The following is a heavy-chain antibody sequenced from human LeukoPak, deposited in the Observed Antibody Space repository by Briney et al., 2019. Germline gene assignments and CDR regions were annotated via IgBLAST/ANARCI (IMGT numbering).Heavy chain of an antibody. Sequence: GGSLRLSCAASGFTFSSYSMHWARQAPGKGLEWVALMSNDGGNIQYAESAKGRFTISRDNSKNTLYLQMNSLRDEDTAVYFCARGGGSGAYLIDSWGQGTLVTVSS. J-gene: IGHJ4*02. CDR3: ARGGGSGAYLIDS. V-gene: IGHV3-30*01. D-gene: IGHD3-3*01. CDR2: MSNDGGNI. CDR1: GFTFSSYS.